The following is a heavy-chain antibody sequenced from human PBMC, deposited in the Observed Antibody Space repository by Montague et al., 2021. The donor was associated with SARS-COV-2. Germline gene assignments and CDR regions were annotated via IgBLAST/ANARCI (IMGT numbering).Heavy chain of an antibody. J-gene: IGHJ6*02. CDR2: NNYSGSN. Sequence: SETLSLTCTVSGGSISSSSYYWGRHPQPPGKGLVGIGSNNYSGSNYYNLSRRSRVSISVDTSKNPFSLKLSSVTAADTAVCDCARDTRITILVVVNRYGMGVWGQGTTVTVSS. V-gene: IGHV4-39*07. CDR3: ARDTRITILVVVNRYGMGV. D-gene: IGHD3-22*01. CDR1: GGSISSSSYY.